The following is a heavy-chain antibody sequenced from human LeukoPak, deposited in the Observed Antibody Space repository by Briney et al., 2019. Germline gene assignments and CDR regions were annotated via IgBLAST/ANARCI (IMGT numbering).Heavy chain of an antibody. V-gene: IGHV4-59*01. CDR1: GGSLSSYY. CDR2: IYYSGST. J-gene: IGHJ4*02. D-gene: IGHD2-21*02. Sequence: SETLSLTCTVSGGSLSSYYWSWIRQPPGKGLEWIGYIYYSGSTNYNPSLKSRVTISVDTSKNQFSLKLSSVTAADTAVYYCARVVHPTPAYCGGDCLYYFDYWGQGTLVTVSS. CDR3: ARVVHPTPAYCGGDCLYYFDY.